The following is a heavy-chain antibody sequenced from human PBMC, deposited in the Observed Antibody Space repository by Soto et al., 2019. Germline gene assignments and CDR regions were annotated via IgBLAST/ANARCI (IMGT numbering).Heavy chain of an antibody. CDR1: GYSFTNYW. CDR2: IYPGDSAI. D-gene: IGHD3-9*01. V-gene: IGHV5-51*01. Sequence: PGESLKISCKGSGYSFTNYWIAWVRQMPGKGLEWMGIIYPGDSAIRYSPSFQGQVTISVDQSISVAYLQWSSLKASDTAMCYCARQPDYNILTGYFYYFDYWGQGTLVTVSS. CDR3: ARQPDYNILTGYFYYFDY. J-gene: IGHJ4*02.